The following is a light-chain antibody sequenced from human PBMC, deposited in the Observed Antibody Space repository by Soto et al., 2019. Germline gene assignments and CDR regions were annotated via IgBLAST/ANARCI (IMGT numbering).Light chain of an antibody. CDR3: QQYGSFT. CDR1: QSVYNNY. Sequence: EIVLTQSPGTLSLSPGEGATLSCRASQSVYNNYLAWYQQKPGQAPRLLISGASIRATGIPDRFSGSGSGTDFTLTISRLESEDFAVYYCQQYGSFTFGGGTKVEIK. CDR2: GAS. J-gene: IGKJ4*01. V-gene: IGKV3-20*01.